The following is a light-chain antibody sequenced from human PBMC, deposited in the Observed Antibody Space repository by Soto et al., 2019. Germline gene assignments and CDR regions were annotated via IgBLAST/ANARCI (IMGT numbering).Light chain of an antibody. CDR3: SSYTSSSPYV. Sequence: QSVRTQPASVSGSPGQSITISCTGTSSDVGGYDYVSWYQQHPGKAPKLMIYEVTNRPSGVSIRFSGSKSGNTASLTISGLQAEDEADYYCSSYTSSSPYVFGTGTKLTVL. V-gene: IGLV2-14*01. CDR1: SSDVGGYDY. J-gene: IGLJ1*01. CDR2: EVT.